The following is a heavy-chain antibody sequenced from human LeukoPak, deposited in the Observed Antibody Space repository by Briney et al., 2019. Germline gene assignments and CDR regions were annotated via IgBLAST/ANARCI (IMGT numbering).Heavy chain of an antibody. CDR3: AKDRSTLYYYDSSGYYGEPAIDY. J-gene: IGHJ4*02. Sequence: GRPLRLSCAASGFTFSSYGMHWVPQAPGKGLEWVSTISGSGGRTYYADSVKGRFTISRDNSKNTLYLQMNSLRAEDTAVYYCAKDRSTLYYYDSSGYYGEPAIDYWGQGTLVTISS. D-gene: IGHD3-22*01. CDR1: GFTFSSYG. V-gene: IGHV3-23*01. CDR2: ISGSGGRT.